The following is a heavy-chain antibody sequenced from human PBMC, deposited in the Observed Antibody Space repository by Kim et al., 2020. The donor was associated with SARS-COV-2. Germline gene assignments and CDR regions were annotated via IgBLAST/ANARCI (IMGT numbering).Heavy chain of an antibody. Sequence: YAQDFQGRVTMTRDTSISTAYMELSRLRSDDTAVYYCAREGSSSWSTLDYWGQGTLVTVSS. CDR3: AREGSSSWSTLDY. J-gene: IGHJ4*02. D-gene: IGHD6-13*01. V-gene: IGHV1-2*02.